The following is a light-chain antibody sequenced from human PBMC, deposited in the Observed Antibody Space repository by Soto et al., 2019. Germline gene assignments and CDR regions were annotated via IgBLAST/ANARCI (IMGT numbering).Light chain of an antibody. CDR2: ADS. CDR1: QSISGY. CDR3: QQRYNWPIT. V-gene: IGKV3-11*02. Sequence: EIVFSQSPCTVSLSPGERATLSCRASQSISGYLGWYQQKPGQAPRLLIYADSNRATGIPARFSGSGSGRDFTLTISSLEPEDFSVYYCQQRYNWPITFGQGTRLEIK. J-gene: IGKJ5*01.